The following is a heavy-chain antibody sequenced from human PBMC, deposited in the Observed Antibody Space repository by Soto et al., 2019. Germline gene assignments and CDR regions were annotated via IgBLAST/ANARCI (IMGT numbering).Heavy chain of an antibody. CDR3: AKNQGVELVPLATVDWFDP. Sequence: GGSLRLSCAASGFIFENFGMSWVRQAPGKWLEWISSISGSGFKKYYADSVKGRFTISRDNSKSTVYLELNNLSAEDTAVYHCAKNQGVELVPLATVDWFDPWGQGXVVTVSS. D-gene: IGHD1-26*01. CDR1: GFIFENFG. J-gene: IGHJ5*02. V-gene: IGHV3-23*01. CDR2: ISGSGFKK.